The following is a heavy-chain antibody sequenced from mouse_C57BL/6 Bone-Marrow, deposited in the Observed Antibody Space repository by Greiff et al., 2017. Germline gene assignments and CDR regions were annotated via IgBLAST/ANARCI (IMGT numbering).Heavy chain of an antibody. D-gene: IGHD3-3*01. CDR3: ARWGTGDYVDY. J-gene: IGHJ2*01. Sequence: QVQLQQPGAELVKPGASVKMSCKASGYTFPSYWITWVKPRPGQGLEWIGDIYPGSGSTNYNEKFKGKATLTVDTSSSTAYMQLSSLKSEDSAVYYGARWGTGDYVDYWGQGTTLTVSS. CDR1: GYTFPSYW. V-gene: IGHV1-55*01. CDR2: IYPGSGST.